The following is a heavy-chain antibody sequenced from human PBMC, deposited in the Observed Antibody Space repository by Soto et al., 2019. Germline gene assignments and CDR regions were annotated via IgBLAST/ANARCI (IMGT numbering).Heavy chain of an antibody. CDR2: IIPIFGTA. V-gene: IGHV1-69*12. CDR3: ARGGVGIAAVGMDV. D-gene: IGHD6-13*01. J-gene: IGHJ6*02. Sequence: QVQLVQSGAEVKKPGSSVKVSCKASGGTFSSYAISWVRQAPGQGLEWMGGIIPIFGTANYAQKFQGRVTITADESTSTADMGLSSLRSEDTAVYYCARGGVGIAAVGMDVWGQGTTVTVSS. CDR1: GGTFSSYA.